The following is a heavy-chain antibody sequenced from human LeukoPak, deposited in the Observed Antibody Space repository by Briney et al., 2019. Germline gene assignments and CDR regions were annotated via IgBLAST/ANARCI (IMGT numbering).Heavy chain of an antibody. CDR2: IYTSGST. CDR3: ARACSSTSCYKNYYYYMDV. Sequence: SETLSLTCTVSGGSISSYYWSWIRQPAGKGLEWIGRIYTSGSTNYNPSLKSRVTMSVDTSKNQFSLKLSSVTAADTAVYYCARACSSTSCYKNYYYYMDVWGKGTTVTVSS. V-gene: IGHV4-4*07. J-gene: IGHJ6*03. D-gene: IGHD2-2*02. CDR1: GGSISSYY.